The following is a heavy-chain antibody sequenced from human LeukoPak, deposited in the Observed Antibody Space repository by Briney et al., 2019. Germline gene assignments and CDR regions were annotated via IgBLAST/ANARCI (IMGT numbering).Heavy chain of an antibody. Sequence: GGSLRLSCAASGFTFSSYSMNWVRQAPGKGLEWVSSISSSSSYIYYADSVKGRFTISRDNAKNSLYLQMNSLRAEDTAVYYCAGYGGNEPLDAFDIWGQGTMVTVSS. CDR1: GFTFSSYS. V-gene: IGHV3-21*01. CDR3: AGYGGNEPLDAFDI. D-gene: IGHD4-23*01. CDR2: ISSSSSYI. J-gene: IGHJ3*02.